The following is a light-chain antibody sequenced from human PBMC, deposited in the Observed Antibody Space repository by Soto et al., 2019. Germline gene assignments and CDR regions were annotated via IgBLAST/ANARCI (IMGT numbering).Light chain of an antibody. V-gene: IGLV2-8*01. CDR2: EVV. CDR3: AAWDDSLSPEV. Sequence: QSVLTQPPSASGSPGQSVTISCTGTRNDIGAYEFVSWYQHHPGKAPKLIIYEVVQRPSGVPDRFSGSKSGTSASLAISGLRSEDEADYYCAAWDDSLSPEVFGTGTKVTVL. CDR1: RNDIGAYEF. J-gene: IGLJ1*01.